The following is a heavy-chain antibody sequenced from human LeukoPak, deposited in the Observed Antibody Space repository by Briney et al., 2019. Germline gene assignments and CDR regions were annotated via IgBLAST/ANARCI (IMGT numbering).Heavy chain of an antibody. D-gene: IGHD3-10*01. CDR2: IYYSGDT. Sequence: SETLSLTCTVSGGSITSSSHYWGWIRQPPGKGLEWIGSIYYSGDTYYNPSLKSRVTISVDTSKSQFSLRLSSVTAADTAVYYCARSGGPDYYGSGSYGDGNWFDPWGQGTLVTVSS. J-gene: IGHJ5*02. V-gene: IGHV4-39*01. CDR3: ARSGGPDYYGSGSYGDGNWFDP. CDR1: GGSITSSSHY.